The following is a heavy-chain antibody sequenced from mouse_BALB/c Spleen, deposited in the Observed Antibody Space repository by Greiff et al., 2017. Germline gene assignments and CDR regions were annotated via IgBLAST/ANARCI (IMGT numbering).Heavy chain of an antibody. Sequence: QVQLQQSGPELVKPGASVKISCKASGYAFSSSWMNWVKQRPGQGLEWIGRIYPGDGDTNYNGKFKGKATLTADKSSSTAYMQLSSLTSVDSAVYFCARSIHYFDYWGQGTTLTVSS. CDR3: ARSIHYFDY. CDR1: GYAFSSSW. CDR2: IYPGDGDT. J-gene: IGHJ2*01. V-gene: IGHV1-82*01. D-gene: IGHD2-10*02.